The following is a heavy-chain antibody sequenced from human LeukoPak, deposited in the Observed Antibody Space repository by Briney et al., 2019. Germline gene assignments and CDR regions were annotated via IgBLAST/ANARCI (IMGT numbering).Heavy chain of an antibody. V-gene: IGHV3-48*03. CDR1: GFSFSSYE. CDR3: AREGYYYDSSGYPPYNWFDP. J-gene: IGHJ5*02. CDR2: ISSSGSTI. Sequence: QPGGSLRLSCAASGFSFSSYEMNWVRQAPGKGLEWVSYISSSGSTIYYADSVKGRFTTSRDNTKNLLYLQMNSLRAEDTAVYYCAREGYYYDSSGYPPYNWFDPWGQGTLVTVSS. D-gene: IGHD3-22*01.